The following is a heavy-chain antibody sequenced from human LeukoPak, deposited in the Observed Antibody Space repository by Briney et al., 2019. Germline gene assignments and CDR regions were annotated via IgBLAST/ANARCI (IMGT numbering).Heavy chain of an antibody. CDR3: ARPIVVVTANYAFDI. Sequence: VASVKVSCKASGGTFSSYAISWVRQAPGQGLGWMGRIIPIFGIANYAQKFQGRVTITADKSTSTAYMELSSLRSEDTAVYYCARPIVVVTANYAFDIWGQGTMVTVSS. CDR1: GGTFSSYA. J-gene: IGHJ3*02. CDR2: IIPIFGIA. D-gene: IGHD2-21*02. V-gene: IGHV1-69*04.